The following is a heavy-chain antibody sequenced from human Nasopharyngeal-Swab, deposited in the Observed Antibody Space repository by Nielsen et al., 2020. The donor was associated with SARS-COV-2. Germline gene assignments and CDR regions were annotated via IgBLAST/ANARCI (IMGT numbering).Heavy chain of an antibody. Sequence: SETLSLTCTVSGGSISSYYWSWIRQPPGKGLEWIGEINHSGSTNYNPSLKSRVTISVDTSRNQFSLKLSSVTAADTAVYYCARAFHTFEKGYNWFDPWGQGTLVTVSS. CDR2: INHSGST. D-gene: IGHD3-16*01. CDR1: GGSISSYY. CDR3: ARAFHTFEKGYNWFDP. J-gene: IGHJ5*02. V-gene: IGHV4-34*01.